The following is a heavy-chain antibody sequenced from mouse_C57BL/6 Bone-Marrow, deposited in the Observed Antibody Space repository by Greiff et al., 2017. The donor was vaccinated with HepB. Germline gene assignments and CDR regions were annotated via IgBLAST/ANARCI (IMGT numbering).Heavy chain of an antibody. CDR3: ARHGVPVYYLWYFDV. D-gene: IGHD2-1*01. CDR1: GYTFPEYT. V-gene: IGHV1-62-2*01. J-gene: IGHJ1*03. Sequence: QVQLQQSGAELVKPGASVKLSCKASGYTFPEYTLHWVKQRSGQGLEWFGWFYPGSGSLKYNEKFKEKATLTAEKSSSTVYMELSILTAEDSAVYFCARHGVPVYYLWYFDVWGTGTTVTVAS. CDR2: FYPGSGSL.